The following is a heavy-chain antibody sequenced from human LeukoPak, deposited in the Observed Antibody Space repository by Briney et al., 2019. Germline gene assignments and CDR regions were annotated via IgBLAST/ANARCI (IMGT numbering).Heavy chain of an antibody. V-gene: IGHV3-23*01. J-gene: IGHJ6*03. CDR2: ISGSGGST. CDR3: ANVSYYYSTAV. Sequence: GGSLRLSCAASGFTFGNYGMSWVRQAPGKGLEWVSAISGSGGSTYYADSVKGRFTISRDNSKNTLYLQMNSLRAEHTAVYYCANVSYYYSTAVWGKRTTLTVS. CDR1: GFTFGNYG.